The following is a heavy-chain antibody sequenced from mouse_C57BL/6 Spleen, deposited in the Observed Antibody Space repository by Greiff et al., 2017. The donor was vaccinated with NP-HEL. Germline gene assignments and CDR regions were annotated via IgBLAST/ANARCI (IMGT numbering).Heavy chain of an antibody. Sequence: VMLVESGAELVKPGASVKISCKASGYAFSSYWMNWVKQRPGKGLEWIGQIYPGDGDTNYNGKFKGKATLTADKSSSTAYMQLSSLTSEDSAVYFCARFEGYFDAMDYWGQGTSVTVSS. J-gene: IGHJ4*01. CDR3: ARFEGYFDAMDY. CDR2: IYPGDGDT. V-gene: IGHV1-80*01. CDR1: GYAFSSYW. D-gene: IGHD3-2*02.